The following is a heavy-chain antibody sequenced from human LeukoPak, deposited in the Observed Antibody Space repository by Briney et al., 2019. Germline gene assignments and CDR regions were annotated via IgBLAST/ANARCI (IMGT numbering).Heavy chain of an antibody. CDR1: GGSISSSSYY. Sequence: SETLSLTCTVSGGSISSSSYYWGWIRQPPGKGLEWIGTMYYSGNTYYNPSLKSRVTISLDTSKNQFSLKLTSVPAADTAVYYCARDIGVTSLDAFDIWGQGTMVTVSS. V-gene: IGHV4-39*07. CDR2: MYYSGNT. D-gene: IGHD3-3*01. J-gene: IGHJ3*02. CDR3: ARDIGVTSLDAFDI.